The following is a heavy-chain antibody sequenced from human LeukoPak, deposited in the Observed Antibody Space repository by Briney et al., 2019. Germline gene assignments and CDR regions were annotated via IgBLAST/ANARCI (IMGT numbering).Heavy chain of an antibody. J-gene: IGHJ6*02. Sequence: GGSLRLSCAASGFIFSSYSMTWVRQAPGKGLEWVSSISSSSSYIYYADSVKGRFTISRDNAKNSLYLQMNSLRAEDTAVYYCARGYSSGWWADYYYGMDVWGQGTTVTVSS. V-gene: IGHV3-21*01. CDR1: GFIFSSYS. D-gene: IGHD6-19*01. CDR3: ARGYSSGWWADYYYGMDV. CDR2: ISSSSSYI.